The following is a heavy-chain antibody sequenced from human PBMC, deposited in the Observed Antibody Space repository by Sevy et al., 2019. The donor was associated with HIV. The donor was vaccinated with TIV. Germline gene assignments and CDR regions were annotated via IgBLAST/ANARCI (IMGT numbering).Heavy chain of an antibody. D-gene: IGHD3-22*01. CDR2: ISGPGLST. V-gene: IGHV3-23*01. CDR3: AKALNPALESMIEVVLRTLKGFDV. J-gene: IGHJ3*01. CDR1: GFTFNTHA. Sequence: GGSLRLSCAASGFTFNTHAMTWVRQAPGKGLEWVSVISGPGLSTYYPDSVKGRFTISRDNSKNTLYLQMNSLRADDTATYYCAKALNPALESMIEVVLRTLKGFDVWGQGTMVTVSS.